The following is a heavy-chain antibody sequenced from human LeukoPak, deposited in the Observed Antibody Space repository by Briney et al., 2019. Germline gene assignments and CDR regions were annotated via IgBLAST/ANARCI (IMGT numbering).Heavy chain of an antibody. J-gene: IGHJ6*03. CDR1: GFTFSGSA. CDR3: TRLVTMVRGPTSYYYYYYMDV. Sequence: GGSLRLSCAASGFTFSGSAMHWVRQASGKGLEWVGRIRSKASSYATAYAASVKGRFTISRDDSKNTAYLQMNSLKTEDTAVYYCTRLVTMVRGPTSYYYYYYMDVWGKGTTVTVSS. D-gene: IGHD3-10*01. CDR2: IRSKASSYAT. V-gene: IGHV3-73*01.